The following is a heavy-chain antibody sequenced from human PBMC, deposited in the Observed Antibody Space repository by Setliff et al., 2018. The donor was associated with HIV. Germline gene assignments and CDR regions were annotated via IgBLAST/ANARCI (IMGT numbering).Heavy chain of an antibody. CDR2: IYTSGST. V-gene: IGHV4-4*07. D-gene: IGHD3-3*01. Sequence: SETLSLTCTVSGGSISGHYWNWIRQPAGGGLEWIGRIYTSGSTNYNPSLKSRVTISVDTSKNQFSLKLSPVTAADTAVYYCARHGDYNFWSGYYFDFWGQGTLVTVSS. J-gene: IGHJ4*02. CDR3: ARHGDYNFWSGYYFDF. CDR1: GGSISGHY.